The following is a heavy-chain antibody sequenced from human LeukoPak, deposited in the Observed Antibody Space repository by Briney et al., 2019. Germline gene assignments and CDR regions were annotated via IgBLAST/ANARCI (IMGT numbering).Heavy chain of an antibody. V-gene: IGHV4-34*01. Sequence: SETLSLTCAVYGGSFSGYYWSWIRQPPGKGLEWIGEINHSGSTNYNPSLKSRVTISVDTSKNQFSLKLSSVTAADTAVYYCARLLKHYDFWSGYGMDVWGQGTTVTVSS. J-gene: IGHJ6*02. CDR1: GGSFSGYY. D-gene: IGHD3-3*01. CDR3: ARLLKHYDFWSGYGMDV. CDR2: INHSGST.